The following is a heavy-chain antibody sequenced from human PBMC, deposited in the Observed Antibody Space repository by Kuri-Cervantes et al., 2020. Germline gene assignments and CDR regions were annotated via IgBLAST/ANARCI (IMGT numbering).Heavy chain of an antibody. D-gene: IGHD6-13*01. V-gene: IGHV3-74*01. CDR1: GFTLSNYW. J-gene: IGHJ4*02. CDR2: INADGSTT. Sequence: GGSLRLSCAASGFTLSNYWMHWVRQAPGKGLAWVSRINADGSTTSYADSVKGRFTISRDNAKNSLYLQMNSLRAEDTALYYCAKESTYSSSYTFDYWGQGTLVTVSS. CDR3: AKESTYSSSYTFDY.